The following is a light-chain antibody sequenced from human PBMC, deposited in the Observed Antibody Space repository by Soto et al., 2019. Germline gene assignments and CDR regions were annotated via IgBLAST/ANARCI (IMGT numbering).Light chain of an antibody. CDR3: QSYDSSLSGVV. J-gene: IGLJ2*01. CDR1: SSNIGAGYD. V-gene: IGLV1-40*01. Sequence: QSVLTQPPSVSGAPGQRVTISCTGTSSNIGAGYDVHWYQQLPGTAPKLLIYGNSNRPSGVPDRFSGSKSGTSASLAITGRQAAEEADYYCQSYDSSLSGVVFGGGTKVTVL. CDR2: GNS.